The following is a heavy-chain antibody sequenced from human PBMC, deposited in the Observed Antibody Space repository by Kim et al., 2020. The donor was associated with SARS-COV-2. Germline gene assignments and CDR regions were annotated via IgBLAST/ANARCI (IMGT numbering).Heavy chain of an antibody. D-gene: IGHD2-2*01. CDR3: ANTDCSSTSCYDGGPSDY. Sequence: SVKVSCKASGGTFSSYAISWVRQAPGQGLEWMGRIIPILGIANYAQKFQGRVTITADKSTSTAYMELSSLRSEDTAVYYCANTDCSSTSCYDGGPSDYWGQGTLVTVSS. J-gene: IGHJ4*02. CDR1: GGTFSSYA. CDR2: IIPILGIA. V-gene: IGHV1-69*04.